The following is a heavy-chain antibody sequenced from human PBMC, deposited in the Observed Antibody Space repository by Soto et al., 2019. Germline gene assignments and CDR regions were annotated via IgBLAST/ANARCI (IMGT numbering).Heavy chain of an antibody. J-gene: IGHJ4*02. V-gene: IGHV3-33*01. D-gene: IGHD6-13*01. CDR2: IWYDGSNK. CDR3: ARDGVGGSSWSDY. CDR1: GFTFSSYG. Sequence: GGSLRLSCAASGFTFSSYGMHWVRQAPGKGLEWVAVIWYDGSNKYYADSVKGRFTISRDNSKNTLYLQMNSLRAEDTAVYYCARDGVGGSSWSDYWGQGTLVTVSS.